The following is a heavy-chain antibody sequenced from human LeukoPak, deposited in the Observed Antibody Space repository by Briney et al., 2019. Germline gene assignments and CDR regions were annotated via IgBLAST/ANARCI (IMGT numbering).Heavy chain of an antibody. CDR2: IIPIFGTA. J-gene: IGHJ4*02. CDR1: GGTFSSYA. Sequence: SVKVSCKASGGTFSSYAISWVRQAPGQGLEWMGGIIPIFGTANYAQKFQGRVTITADESTSTAHMELSSLRSEDTAVYYCAKLRYSYGSFDYWGQGTLVTVSS. V-gene: IGHV1-69*13. D-gene: IGHD5-18*01. CDR3: AKLRYSYGSFDY.